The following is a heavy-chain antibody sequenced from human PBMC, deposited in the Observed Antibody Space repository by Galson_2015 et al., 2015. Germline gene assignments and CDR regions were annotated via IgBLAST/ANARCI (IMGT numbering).Heavy chain of an antibody. Sequence: SLRLSCAASGFTFSNYAMHWVRQAPGKGLEWVAAISYDGFGQYYGDSVKGRFTISRDNSKNTLHLQMNNLRAEDTAMYYCAKIATGWSFDYWGQGTLVTVSS. CDR3: AKIATGWSFDY. D-gene: IGHD2-21*01. CDR1: GFTFSNYA. J-gene: IGHJ4*02. V-gene: IGHV3-30*18. CDR2: ISYDGFGQ.